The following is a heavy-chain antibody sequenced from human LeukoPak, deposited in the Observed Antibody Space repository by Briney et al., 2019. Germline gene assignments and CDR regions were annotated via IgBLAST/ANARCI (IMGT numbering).Heavy chain of an antibody. D-gene: IGHD3-16*02. CDR1: GGSISSGSYY. CDR3: AREGENYDYVWGSYRYDNWFDP. CDR2: LYTSGST. V-gene: IGHV4-61*02. Sequence: PSQTLSLTCTVSGGSISSGSYYWSWIRQPAGQGLEWIGRLYTSGSTNYNPSLKSRITISVDTSKNQFSLKLSSVTAADTAVYYCAREGENYDYVWGSYRYDNWFDPWGQGTLVTVSS. J-gene: IGHJ5*02.